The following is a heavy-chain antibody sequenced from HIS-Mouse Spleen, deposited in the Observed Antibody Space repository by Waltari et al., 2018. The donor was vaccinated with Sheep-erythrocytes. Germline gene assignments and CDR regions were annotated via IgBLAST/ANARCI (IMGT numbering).Heavy chain of an antibody. J-gene: IGHJ2*01. V-gene: IGHV4-31*03. CDR1: GGSISSGGYY. CDR2: IYYSGST. CDR3: ARLITMVRGVTWYFDL. Sequence: QVQLQESGPGLVKPSQTLSLTCTVSGGSISSGGYYGSWIRQHPGKGLEWIGYIYYSGSTYYNPSLKSRVTISVDTSKNQFSLKLSSVTAADTAVYYCARLITMVRGVTWYFDLWGRGTLVTVSS. D-gene: IGHD3-10*01.